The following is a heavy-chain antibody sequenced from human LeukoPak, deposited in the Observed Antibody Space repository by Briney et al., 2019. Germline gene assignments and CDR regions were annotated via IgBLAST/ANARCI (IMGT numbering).Heavy chain of an antibody. V-gene: IGHV3-21*06. Sequence: AGGSLRLSCAASGFTFSTYSMNWVRQAPGKGLEWVSSITGGASYIYYADSVKGRFTISRDNAKNSVYLEMNNLRAEDTAVYQCATAMGEYFNYWGPGTLVTVSS. D-gene: IGHD3-10*01. CDR2: ITGGASYI. CDR1: GFTFSTYS. CDR3: ATAMGEYFNY. J-gene: IGHJ4*02.